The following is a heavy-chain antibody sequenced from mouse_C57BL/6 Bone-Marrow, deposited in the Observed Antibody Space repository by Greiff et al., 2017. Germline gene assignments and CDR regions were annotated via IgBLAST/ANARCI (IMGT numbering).Heavy chain of an antibody. CDR3: ARSPLLLRYIDY. J-gene: IGHJ2*01. CDR1: GYTFTSYT. Sequence: QVQLQQSGAELARPGASVKMSCKASGYTFTSYTMHWVKQRPGQGLEWIGYINPSSGYTKYNQKFKDKATLTADKSSSTAYMQLSSLTSEDSAVYYCARSPLLLRYIDYWGQGTTLTVSS. V-gene: IGHV1-4*01. D-gene: IGHD1-1*01. CDR2: INPSSGYT.